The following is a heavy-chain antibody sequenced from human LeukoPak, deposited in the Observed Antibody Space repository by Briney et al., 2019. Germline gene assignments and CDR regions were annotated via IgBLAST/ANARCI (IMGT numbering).Heavy chain of an antibody. J-gene: IGHJ5*02. CDR3: ARGRRADWFDP. Sequence: SETLSLTCTVSGGSISSYYWSWIRQPPGKGLEWIGYIYYSGSTNYNPSLKSRVTISVDTSKNQFSLKLSSVSAADTAVYYCARGRRADWFDPWGQGTLVTVSS. CDR1: GGSISSYY. CDR2: IYYSGST. V-gene: IGHV4-59*01.